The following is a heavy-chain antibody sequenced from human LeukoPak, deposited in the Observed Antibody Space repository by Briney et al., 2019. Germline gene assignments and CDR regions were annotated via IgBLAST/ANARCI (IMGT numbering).Heavy chain of an antibody. CDR2: IYSGGST. D-gene: IGHD6-13*01. CDR3: ARDRWESSSWLFDY. J-gene: IGHJ4*02. Sequence: GGSLRLSCAASGFTVSSNYMSWVRQAPGKGLEWVSVIYSGGSTYYADSVKGRFTISRDNSKNTLYLQMNSLRAEDTAVYYCARDRWESSSWLFDYWGQGTLVTVSS. CDR1: GFTVSSNY. V-gene: IGHV3-53*05.